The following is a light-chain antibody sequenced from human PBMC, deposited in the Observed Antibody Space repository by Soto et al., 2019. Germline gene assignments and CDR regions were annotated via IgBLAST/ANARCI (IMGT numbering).Light chain of an antibody. Sequence: SYELTQPPSVSVSPGQTASITCSGDKLGDKYACWYQQKPGQSPVLVIYQDSKRPSGIPERFSGSNSGNTATLAISGTQGMDEADYYCQAWDSSVYVFGTGTKVTVL. CDR3: QAWDSSVYV. J-gene: IGLJ1*01. V-gene: IGLV3-1*01. CDR2: QDS. CDR1: KLGDKY.